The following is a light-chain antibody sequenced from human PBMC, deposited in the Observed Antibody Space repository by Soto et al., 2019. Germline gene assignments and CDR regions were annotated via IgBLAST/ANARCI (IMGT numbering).Light chain of an antibody. CDR2: NAS. J-gene: IGKJ1*01. CDR3: QQYYSHWT. Sequence: DIQMTQSPSTLSASVGDRVTITCRASQSISSWLAWYQQRPGKAPKLLIYNASSLGSGVPSRFSGSGSGTEFTLTINSLQPDDSATYYCQQYYSHWTFGQGTKVEI. V-gene: IGKV1-5*03. CDR1: QSISSW.